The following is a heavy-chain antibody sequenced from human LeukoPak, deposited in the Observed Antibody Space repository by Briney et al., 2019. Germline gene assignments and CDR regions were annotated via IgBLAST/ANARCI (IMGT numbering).Heavy chain of an antibody. CDR1: GFTFSSYG. Sequence: GRSLRLSCAASGFTFSSYGMDWVRQAAGRGLGWVAVILYVGSNKYYADSVKGRFTIARDNSKNTLYLQMNSLRAEDTAVYYCARDCSSTSCYRHYYYYYYGMDVWGQGTTVTVSS. CDR3: ARDCSSTSCYRHYYYYYYGMDV. D-gene: IGHD2-2*01. V-gene: IGHV3-30*03. CDR2: ILYVGSNK. J-gene: IGHJ6*02.